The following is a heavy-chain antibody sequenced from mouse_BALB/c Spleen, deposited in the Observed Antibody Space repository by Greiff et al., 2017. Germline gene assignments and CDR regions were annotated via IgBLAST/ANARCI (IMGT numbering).Heavy chain of an antibody. V-gene: IGHV1S127*01. CDR3: TRSVGITTYYYAMDD. Sequence: QVQLQQPGAELVKPGASVKMSCKASGYTFTSYWMHWVKQRPGQGLEWIGVIDPSDSYTSYNQKFKGKATLTVDTSSSTAYMQLSSLTSEDSAVYYCTRSVGITTYYYAMDDWGQGTSVTVSS. D-gene: IGHD2-4*01. CDR1: GYTFTSYW. J-gene: IGHJ4*01. CDR2: IDPSDSYT.